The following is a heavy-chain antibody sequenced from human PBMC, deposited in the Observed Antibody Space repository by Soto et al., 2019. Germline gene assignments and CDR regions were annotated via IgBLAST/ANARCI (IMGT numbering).Heavy chain of an antibody. CDR1: GGSISSYY. D-gene: IGHD1-26*01. Sequence: TVSGGSISSYYWSWIRQPPGKGLEWIGYIYYSGSTNYNPSLKSRVTISVDTSKNQFSLKLSSVTAADTAVYYCARVEGATSWGGLGFDYWGQGTLVTVSS. V-gene: IGHV4-59*01. CDR2: IYYSGST. J-gene: IGHJ4*02. CDR3: ARVEGATSWGGLGFDY.